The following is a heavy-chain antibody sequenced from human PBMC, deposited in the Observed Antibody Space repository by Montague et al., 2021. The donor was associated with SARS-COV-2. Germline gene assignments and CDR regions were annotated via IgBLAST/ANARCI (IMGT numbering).Heavy chain of an antibody. V-gene: IGHV4-39*01. CDR1: GGSISSSSYY. J-gene: IGHJ3*02. CDR3: ASPTYYYDSSGSDAFDI. D-gene: IGHD3-22*01. Sequence: SETLSLTCTVSGGSISSSSYYWGWIRQPPGKGLEWIGIIYYSGSTYSNPSLKSRVTISVDTSKNQFSLKLSSVTAADTDVYYCASPTYYYDSSGSDAFDIWGQGTMVTVSS. CDR2: IYYSGST.